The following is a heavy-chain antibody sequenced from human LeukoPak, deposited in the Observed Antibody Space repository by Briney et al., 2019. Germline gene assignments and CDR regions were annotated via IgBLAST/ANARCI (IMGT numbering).Heavy chain of an antibody. CDR3: ARTTKEFDILTGYYFDY. CDR2: IYSDNT. CDR1: GFTVSSNS. D-gene: IGHD3-9*01. V-gene: IGHV3-53*01. Sequence: GGSLRLSCTVSGFTVSSNSMSWVRQAPGKGLEWVSFIYSDNTHYSDSVKGRFTISRDNSKNTLYLQMNSLRAVDTAVYYCARTTKEFDILTGYYFDYWGQGTLVTVSS. J-gene: IGHJ4*02.